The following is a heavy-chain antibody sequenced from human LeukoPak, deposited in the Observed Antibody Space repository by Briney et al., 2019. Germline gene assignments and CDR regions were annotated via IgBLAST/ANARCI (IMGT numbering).Heavy chain of an antibody. D-gene: IGHD3-22*01. CDR1: GGSFSGYY. Sequence: SETLSLTCAVYGGSFSGYYWSWIRQPPGKGLEWIGEINHSGSTNYNPSLKSRVTISVDTSKNQFSLKPSSVTAADTAVYYCARGLDYYDSSGGVDVWGQGTTVTVSS. J-gene: IGHJ6*02. CDR2: INHSGST. CDR3: ARGLDYYDSSGGVDV. V-gene: IGHV4-34*01.